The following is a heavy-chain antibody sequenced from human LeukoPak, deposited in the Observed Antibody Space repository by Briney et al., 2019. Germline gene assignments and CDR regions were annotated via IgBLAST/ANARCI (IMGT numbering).Heavy chain of an antibody. CDR3: AREAVGSSSWYDY. CDR2: INAGNGNT. Sequence: ASVKVSCKASGYTFTSYGISWVRQAPGQRLEWMGWINAGNGNTKYSQKFQGRVTITRDTSASTAYMELSSLRSEDTAVYYCAREAVGSSSWYDYWGQGTLVTVSS. V-gene: IGHV1-3*01. CDR1: GYTFTSYG. J-gene: IGHJ4*02. D-gene: IGHD6-13*01.